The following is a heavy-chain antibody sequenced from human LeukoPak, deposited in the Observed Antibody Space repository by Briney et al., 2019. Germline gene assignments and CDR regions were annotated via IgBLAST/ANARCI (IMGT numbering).Heavy chain of an antibody. CDR1: GFTFSSYA. CDR2: LSGSGGTT. V-gene: IGHV3-23*01. CDR3: AKYCSSSSCSNRGAYYGMDV. J-gene: IGHJ6*02. Sequence: GESLRLSCAGSGFTFSSYAMSWVRQAPGKGLEWVSTLSGSGGTTYYADSVKGRFTISRDNSKNTLYLQMSSPRAEDTALYYCAKYCSSSSCSNRGAYYGMDVWGQGTTVTVSS. D-gene: IGHD2-2*01.